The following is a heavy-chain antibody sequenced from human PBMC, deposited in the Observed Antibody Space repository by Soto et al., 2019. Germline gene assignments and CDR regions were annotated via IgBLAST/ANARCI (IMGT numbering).Heavy chain of an antibody. CDR3: ARTAAAGKYYYGVDV. CDR2: IYPGDSDT. Sequence: PGESLKISCKGSGYSFTSYWIGWVRQMPGKGLEWMGIIYPGDSDTRYSPSFQGQVTISADKSIGTAYLQWSSLKASDTAMYYCARTAAAGKYYYGVDVWGQGTTVTAP. J-gene: IGHJ6*02. D-gene: IGHD6-13*01. CDR1: GYSFTSYW. V-gene: IGHV5-51*01.